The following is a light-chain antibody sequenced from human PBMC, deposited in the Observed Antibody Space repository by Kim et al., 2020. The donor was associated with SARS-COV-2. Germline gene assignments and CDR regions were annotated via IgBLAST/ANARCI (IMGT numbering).Light chain of an antibody. CDR3: QQYNYWWT. V-gene: IGKV3-15*01. CDR2: SAS. Sequence: AGSPGGRATLSCRASQSVSSDLAWYQQKPGQAPRLLIYSASTRATGIPPRFSGAGSETEFTLTISSVQSEDFAVYYCQQYNYWWTFGQGTKVDIK. J-gene: IGKJ1*01. CDR1: QSVSSD.